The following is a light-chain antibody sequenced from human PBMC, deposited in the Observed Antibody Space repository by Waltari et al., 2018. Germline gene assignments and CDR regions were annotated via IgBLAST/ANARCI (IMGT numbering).Light chain of an antibody. Sequence: DVQMTQSPSSVSSSVGDRLTITCRASQGISSALAWYQQKPGKAPKLLIYAASALQTGVPSRFSGSGSGTDFTLTISSLQPEDFATYYCQQGDTVPPTFGQGTKVEIK. J-gene: IGKJ1*01. CDR1: QGISSA. V-gene: IGKV1-12*01. CDR3: QQGDTVPPT. CDR2: AAS.